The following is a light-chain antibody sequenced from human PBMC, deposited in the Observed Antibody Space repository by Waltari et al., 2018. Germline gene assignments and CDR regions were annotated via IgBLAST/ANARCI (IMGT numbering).Light chain of an antibody. V-gene: IGKV1-5*01. CDR3: HQYNSYSQS. Sequence: QMTQSPSTLSASIGDRVAVTCRASHTINTLLAWYQQQPGKAPGVLIYDASNLASGVPSRFRGSGSGTEFTLTISSLQPDDFATYYCHQYNSYSQSFGQGTKLEIK. J-gene: IGKJ2*03. CDR2: DAS. CDR1: HTINTL.